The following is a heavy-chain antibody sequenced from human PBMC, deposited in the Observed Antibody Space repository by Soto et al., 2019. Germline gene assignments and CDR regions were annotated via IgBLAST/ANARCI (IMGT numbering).Heavy chain of an antibody. CDR1: GFTFSSYC. J-gene: IGHJ4*02. CDR3: ARAFTNLYCGGDCYTLDY. CDR2: IKQDGSEK. V-gene: IGHV3-7*05. Sequence: GGSLRLSCAASGFTFSSYCMSWVRQAPGKGLEWVANIKQDGSEKYYVDSVKGRFTISRDNAKNALYLQMNSLRAEDTAVYYCARAFTNLYCGGDCYTLDYWGQGTLVTVSS. D-gene: IGHD2-21*02.